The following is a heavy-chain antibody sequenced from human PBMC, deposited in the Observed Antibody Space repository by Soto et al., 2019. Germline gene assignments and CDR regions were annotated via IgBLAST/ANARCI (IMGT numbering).Heavy chain of an antibody. Sequence: QVQLVQSGAEVKKPGASVKVSCKASGYTFTSYGISWVRQAPGQGLERMGWISAYNGKTNYAQKLQGRVTMTTDTSTSTAYMELRSLRSDDTAVYYCARDRPTYYDFWSGYYSNWFDPWGQGTLVTVSS. V-gene: IGHV1-18*01. CDR3: ARDRPTYYDFWSGYYSNWFDP. CDR2: ISAYNGKT. CDR1: GYTFTSYG. D-gene: IGHD3-3*01. J-gene: IGHJ5*02.